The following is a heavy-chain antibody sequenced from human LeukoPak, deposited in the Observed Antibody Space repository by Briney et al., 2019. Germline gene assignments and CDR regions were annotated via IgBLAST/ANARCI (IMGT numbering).Heavy chain of an antibody. J-gene: IGHJ4*02. Sequence: PGGSLRLSCAASGFTFSSYSMNWVRQAPGKGLEWVSYISSSSSSTIYYADSVKGRFTISRDNAKNSLYLQMNSLRAEDTAVYYCARYREFSYDSSGYPGFLDYWGQGTLVTVSS. D-gene: IGHD3-22*01. CDR2: ISSSSSSTI. V-gene: IGHV3-48*01. CDR3: ARYREFSYDSSGYPGFLDY. CDR1: GFTFSSYS.